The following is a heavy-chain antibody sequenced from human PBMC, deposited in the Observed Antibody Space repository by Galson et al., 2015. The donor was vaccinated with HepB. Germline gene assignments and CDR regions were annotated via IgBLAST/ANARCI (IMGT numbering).Heavy chain of an antibody. D-gene: IGHD3-10*01. CDR3: ARGALPNSGSGTYFYMDL. CDR1: GFTFNTYG. Sequence: SLRLSCAASGFTFNTYGMHWVRQAPGEGLEWVSLIWYDGSNKHYADSVKGRFTISRDNSKNTLFLQLNSLTAEDTAVYYCARGALPNSGSGTYFYMDLWGRGTTVTVSS. J-gene: IGHJ6*03. CDR2: IWYDGSNK. V-gene: IGHV3-33*01.